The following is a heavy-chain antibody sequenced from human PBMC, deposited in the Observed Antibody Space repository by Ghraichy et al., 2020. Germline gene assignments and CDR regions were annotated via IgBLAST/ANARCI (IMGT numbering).Heavy chain of an antibody. Sequence: SVKVSCKASGGTFSSYAISWVRQAPGQGLEWMGGIIPIFGTANYAQKFQGRVTITADESTSTAYMELSSLRSEDTAVYYCARITMVRGVIITTPGPYYYGMDVWGQGTTVTVSS. D-gene: IGHD3-10*01. CDR3: ARITMVRGVIITTPGPYYYGMDV. J-gene: IGHJ6*02. CDR1: GGTFSSYA. CDR2: IIPIFGTA. V-gene: IGHV1-69*13.